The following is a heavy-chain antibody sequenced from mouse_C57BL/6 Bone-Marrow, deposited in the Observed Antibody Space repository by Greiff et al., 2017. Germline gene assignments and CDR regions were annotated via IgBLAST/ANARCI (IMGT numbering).Heavy chain of an antibody. CDR2: IYPGDGDT. V-gene: IGHV1-80*01. D-gene: IGHD1-1*01. J-gene: IGHJ2*01. Sequence: QVQLKESGAELVKPGASVKISCKASGYAFSSYWMNWVKQRPGKGLEWIGQIYPGDGDTNYNGKFKGKATLTADKSSSTAYMQLSSLTSEDSAVYFCARDYYGSSYGYWGQGTTLTVSS. CDR1: GYAFSSYW. CDR3: ARDYYGSSYGY.